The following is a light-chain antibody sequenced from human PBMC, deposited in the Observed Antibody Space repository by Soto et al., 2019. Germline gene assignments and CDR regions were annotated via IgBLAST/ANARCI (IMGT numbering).Light chain of an antibody. CDR2: GAS. CDR3: QHYGSSPLVT. J-gene: IGKJ5*01. CDR1: QSVSSSY. V-gene: IGKV3-20*01. Sequence: EIVLTQSPGTLSLSPGERATLSCRASQSVSSSYLAWYQQKPGQAPRLLIYGASSRATGIPDRFSGSGSGTDFTLTISRLEPEYFAVYYWQHYGSSPLVTFGQGTRMEIK.